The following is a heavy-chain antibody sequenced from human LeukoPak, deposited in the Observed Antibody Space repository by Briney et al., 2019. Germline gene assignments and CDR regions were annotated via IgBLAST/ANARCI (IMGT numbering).Heavy chain of an antibody. Sequence: SETLSLTCTVSGGSISSYYWSWIRQPAGKGLEWIGRIYTSGSTNYNPSLKSRVTMSVDTSKNQFTLKLSSVTAAGTAVYYCARVGWSGYYTSYYFDYWGQGTLVTVSS. J-gene: IGHJ4*02. CDR2: IYTSGST. V-gene: IGHV4-4*07. D-gene: IGHD3-3*01. CDR1: GGSISSYY. CDR3: ARVGWSGYYTSYYFDY.